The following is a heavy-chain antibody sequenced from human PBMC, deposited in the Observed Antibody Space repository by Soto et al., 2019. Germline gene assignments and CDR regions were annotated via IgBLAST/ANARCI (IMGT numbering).Heavy chain of an antibody. J-gene: IGHJ5*02. CDR2: ISYDGSNK. CDR1: GFTFSSYA. Sequence: PGGSLRLSCAASGFTFSSYAMHWVHQAPGKGLEWVAVISYDGSNKYYADSVKGRFTISRDNSKNTLYLQMNSLRAEDTAVYYCAREADILNWFDPWGQGTLVTVSS. V-gene: IGHV3-30-3*01. D-gene: IGHD3-9*01. CDR3: AREADILNWFDP.